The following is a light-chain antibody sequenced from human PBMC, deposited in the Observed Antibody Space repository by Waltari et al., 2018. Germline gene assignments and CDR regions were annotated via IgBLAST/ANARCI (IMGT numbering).Light chain of an antibody. V-gene: IGLV3-1*01. Sequence: SYELTQPPSVSVSPGQTATITCSGDKLGDKYACWYQQKPGQSPVLVIYQNSKRPSGFPERFSGSNSGNTATLTISGAQAMDEADYYCQAWDSSTAWVFGTGTKVTVL. J-gene: IGLJ1*01. CDR2: QNS. CDR3: QAWDSSTAWV. CDR1: KLGDKY.